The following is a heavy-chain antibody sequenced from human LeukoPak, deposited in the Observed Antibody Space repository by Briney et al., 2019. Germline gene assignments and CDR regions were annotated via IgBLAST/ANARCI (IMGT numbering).Heavy chain of an antibody. D-gene: IGHD4-23*01. Sequence: TGGSLRLSCAASGFTFSSYGMHWVRQAPGKGLEWVAVIWYDGSNKYYADSVKGRFTISRDNSKNTLYLQMDSLRAEDTAVYYCAKDGNFGGYYYYMDVWGKGTTVTVSS. CDR2: IWYDGSNK. CDR3: AKDGNFGGYYYYMDV. CDR1: GFTFSSYG. J-gene: IGHJ6*03. V-gene: IGHV3-33*06.